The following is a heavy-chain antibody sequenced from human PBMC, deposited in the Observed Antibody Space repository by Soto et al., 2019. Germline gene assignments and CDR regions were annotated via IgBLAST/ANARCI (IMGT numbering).Heavy chain of an antibody. CDR2: LYWDDDE. V-gene: IGHV2-5*02. D-gene: IGHD5-18*01. CDR3: AHRPRGYSYYFDY. J-gene: IGHJ4*02. Sequence: QITLKESGPTLVKPTQTLTLTCTFSGFSLSTRGVGVGWIRQPPGKDLKWLALLYWDDDEGYSPSLQSRLTISKDTSNNQVVLTVTNMDPVDTATYYCAHRPRGYSYYFDYWGQGTLVTVSS. CDR1: GFSLSTRGVG.